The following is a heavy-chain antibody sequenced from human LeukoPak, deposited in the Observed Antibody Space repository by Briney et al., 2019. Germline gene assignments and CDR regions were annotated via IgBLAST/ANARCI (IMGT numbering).Heavy chain of an antibody. CDR2: ISGRSRNT. Sequence: GSLTISFNVSGLPFSYYYMTWIRQAPRKGLEWVSYISGRSRNTKYADSVRGRFTISRDNAATSVSLLMTSLRLEDSAVYYCAAGKVGVSDYWGQGTLVTVSS. D-gene: IGHD1-26*01. J-gene: IGHJ4*02. CDR1: GLPFSYYY. CDR3: AAGKVGVSDY. V-gene: IGHV3-11*06.